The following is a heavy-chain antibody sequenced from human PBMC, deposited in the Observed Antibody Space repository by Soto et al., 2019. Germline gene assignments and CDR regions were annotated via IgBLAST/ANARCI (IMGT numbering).Heavy chain of an antibody. CDR2: IYHSGST. J-gene: IGHJ4*02. V-gene: IGHV4-4*02. Sequence: TSGTLSLTCAVASDSISSSNWWSWVRQPPGKGLEWIGEIYHSGSTNYNPSLKSRVTISVDKSKNQFSLKLSSVTAADTAVYYCARDHGSGSYQFDYWGQGTLVTVSS. CDR1: SDSISSSNW. D-gene: IGHD3-10*01. CDR3: ARDHGSGSYQFDY.